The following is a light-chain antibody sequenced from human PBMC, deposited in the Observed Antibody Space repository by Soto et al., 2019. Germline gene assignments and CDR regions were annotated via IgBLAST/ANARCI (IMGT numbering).Light chain of an antibody. J-gene: IGLJ2*01. CDR1: SSDVGAYNY. V-gene: IGLV2-8*01. CDR3: SSYAGSDNLI. CDR2: DVS. Sequence: QSVLTQPASVSGSPGQSITISCTGTSSDVGAYNYVSWYQHHPGKAPRLLIYDVSKRPSGVPDRFSGSKSGNTASLTVSGLQAEDESDYYCSSYAGSDNLIFGGGTKLTVL.